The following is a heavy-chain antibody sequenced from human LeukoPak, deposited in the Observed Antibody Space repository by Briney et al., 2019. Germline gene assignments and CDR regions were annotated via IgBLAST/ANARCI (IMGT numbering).Heavy chain of an antibody. CDR1: GFTFSSYA. J-gene: IGHJ6*02. CDR3: AKVPLRSFPGDDYYYYYGMDV. CDR2: ISGSGGST. Sequence: PGGSLRLSCAASGFTFSSYAMSWVRQAPGKGLEWVSAISGSGGSTYYADSVKGRFTISRDNSKNTLYLQMNSLRAEDTAVYYCAKVPLRSFPGDDYYYYYGMDVWGQGTTVTVSS. V-gene: IGHV3-23*01. D-gene: IGHD3-3*01.